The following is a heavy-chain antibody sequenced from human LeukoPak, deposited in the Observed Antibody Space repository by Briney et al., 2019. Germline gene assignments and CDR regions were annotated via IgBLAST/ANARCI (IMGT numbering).Heavy chain of an antibody. J-gene: IGHJ6*02. Sequence: GGSLRLSCAASGFTFSSYAMSWVRQAPGKGLEWVSAISGSGGSTYYADSVKGRFTISRDNSKNTLYPQMNSLRAEDTAVYYCTRTGYGDYVYCGMDVWGQGTTVTVSS. CDR3: TRTGYGDYVYCGMDV. V-gene: IGHV3-23*01. CDR2: ISGSGGST. CDR1: GFTFSSYA. D-gene: IGHD4-17*01.